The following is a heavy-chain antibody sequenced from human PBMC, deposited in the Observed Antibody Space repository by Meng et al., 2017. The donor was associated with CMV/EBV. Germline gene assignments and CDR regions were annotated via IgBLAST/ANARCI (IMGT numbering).Heavy chain of an antibody. CDR3: ARGKTTVIRNYYYGMDV. D-gene: IGHD4-11*01. J-gene: IGHJ6*02. Sequence: SETLSLTCAVYGGSFSGYYWSWIRQPPGKGLEWIGEINHSGSTNYNPSLKSRVTISVDTSKNQFSLKLSSVTAADTAVYYCARGKTTVIRNYYYGMDVWGQGTTVTRLL. CDR1: GGSFSGYY. CDR2: INHSGST. V-gene: IGHV4-34*01.